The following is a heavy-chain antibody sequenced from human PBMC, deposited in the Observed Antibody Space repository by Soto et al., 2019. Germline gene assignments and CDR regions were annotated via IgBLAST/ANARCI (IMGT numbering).Heavy chain of an antibody. CDR1: GFTFDDYA. D-gene: IGHD6-19*01. J-gene: IGHJ4*02. V-gene: IGHV3-43D*04. CDR2: ISWDGGST. CDR3: AKVGSSGWYYFDY. Sequence: SGGVVVQPGGSLRLSCAASGFTFDDYAMHWVRQAPGKGLEWVSLISWDGGSTYYADSVKGRFTISRDNSKNSLYLQMNSLRAEDTALYYCAKVGSSGWYYFDYWGQGTLVTVSS.